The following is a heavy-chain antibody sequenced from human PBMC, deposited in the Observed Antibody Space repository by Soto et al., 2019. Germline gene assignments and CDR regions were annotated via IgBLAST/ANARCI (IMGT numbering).Heavy chain of an antibody. Sequence: QVQLVASGGGVVQPGMSLSLSCADSGFTFSEYDMHWVRQAPGKGLEWLALISYLGTKTDYADSVKGLFTISRDNFKKTVSLQMERLRAEDSAVYFCARTDTGGTYFEFWGRGTLITVSS. CDR1: GFTFSEYD. V-gene: IGHV3-33*08. CDR2: ISYLGTKT. J-gene: IGHJ4*02. D-gene: IGHD3-16*01. CDR3: ARTDTGGTYFEF.